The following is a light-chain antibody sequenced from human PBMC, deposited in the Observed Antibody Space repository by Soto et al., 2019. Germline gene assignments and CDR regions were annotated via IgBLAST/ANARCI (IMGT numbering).Light chain of an antibody. V-gene: IGLV2-14*01. CDR3: SSYTNSNTFVV. CDR1: SSDVGGYTY. CDR2: DVS. J-gene: IGLJ2*01. Sequence: QSALTQPASVSGSPGQSITISCTGTSSDVGGYTYVSWYQQYPGKAPKVMIYDVSSRPSGVSNRFSGSKSGNTASLTISGLQAEDEADYFCSSYTNSNTFVVFGGGTKLTVL.